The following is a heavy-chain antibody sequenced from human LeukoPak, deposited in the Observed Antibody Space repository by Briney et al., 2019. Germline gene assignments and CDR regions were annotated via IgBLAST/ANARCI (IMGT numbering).Heavy chain of an antibody. D-gene: IGHD2-21*02. CDR1: GFTFSNYA. CDR2: IKNDGTYT. J-gene: IGHJ4*02. CDR3: AKGKGAFCDADCSSRIFDY. V-gene: IGHV3-23*03. Sequence: GGSLRLSCAPSGFTFSNYAMSWVRQAPGKGLEWASIIKNDGTYTSYADSVKGRFTISRDNSKNTLYLQMNSLRAEDTAIYYCAKGKGAFCDADCSSRIFDYWGQGTLVTVSS.